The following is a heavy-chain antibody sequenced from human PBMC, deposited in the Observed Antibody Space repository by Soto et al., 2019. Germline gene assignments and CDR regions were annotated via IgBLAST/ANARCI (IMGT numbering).Heavy chain of an antibody. CDR2: IGTAGDT. CDR3: EREGSVDAFDI. J-gene: IGHJ3*02. CDR1: GFTFSSYD. V-gene: IGHV3-13*01. D-gene: IGHD2-15*01. Sequence: EVQLVESGGGLVQPGGSLRLSCAASGFTFSSYDMHWVRQATGKGLECVSSIGTAGDTYYPGSVKGRFTISKENAKNSLYLQMNSLRAGDTAVYYCEREGSVDAFDIWGQGTMVTVSS.